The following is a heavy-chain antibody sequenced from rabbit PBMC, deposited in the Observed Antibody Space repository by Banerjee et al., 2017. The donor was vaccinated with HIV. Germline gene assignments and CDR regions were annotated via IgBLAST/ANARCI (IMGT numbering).Heavy chain of an antibody. CDR2: INTSSGNT. CDR3: ARHIYGYGGYNL. D-gene: IGHD6-1*01. V-gene: IGHV1S40*01. CDR1: GFSFTNKYV. J-gene: IGHJ4*01. Sequence: QSLEESGGDLVKPEGSLTLTCTASGFSFTNKYVMCWVRQAPGKGLEWIACINTSSGNTVYANWAKGRFTISKTSSTTVTLQMTSLTAADTATYFCARHIYGYGGYNLWGPGTLVTVS.